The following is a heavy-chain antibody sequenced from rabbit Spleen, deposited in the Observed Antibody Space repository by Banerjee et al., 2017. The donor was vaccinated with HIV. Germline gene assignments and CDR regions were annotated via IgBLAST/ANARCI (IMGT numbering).Heavy chain of an antibody. CDR3: ARDPPDDGLNCNL. J-gene: IGHJ4*01. D-gene: IGHD6-1*01. CDR2: IGTGSSDTT. CDR1: GFSFSSSYY. V-gene: IGHV1S40*01. Sequence: QSLEESGGDLVKPGASLTLTCTASGFSFSSSYYMCWVRQAPGKGLEWIACIGTGSSDTTYYASWAKGRFTISKTSSTTVDLKMTSLTAADTATYFCARDPPDDGLNCNLWGPGTLVTVS.